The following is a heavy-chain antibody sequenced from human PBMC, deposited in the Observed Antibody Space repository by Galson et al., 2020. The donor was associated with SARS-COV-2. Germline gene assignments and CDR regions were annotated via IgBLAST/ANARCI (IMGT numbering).Heavy chain of an antibody. CDR2: ISGSGSYK. D-gene: IGHD2-15*01. V-gene: IGHV3-21*01. CDR1: GFTFSDHN. J-gene: IGHJ2*01. Sequence: LSLTCAASGFTFSDHNMIWVRQAPGKGLEWVSSISGSGSYKYFADSVRGRFTISRENADNSVYLQLNSLSDEDTAVYYCARDKGSGFQMHWYFDLWGRGTLVSVSS. CDR3: ARDKGSGFQMHWYFDL.